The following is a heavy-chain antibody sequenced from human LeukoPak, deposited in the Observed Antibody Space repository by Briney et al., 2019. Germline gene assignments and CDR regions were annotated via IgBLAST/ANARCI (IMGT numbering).Heavy chain of an antibody. V-gene: IGHV3-21*01. D-gene: IGHD1-26*01. CDR2: ISSSSSYI. CDR1: GFTFSSYS. Sequence: PGGSLRLSCAASGFTFSSYSMNWVRQAPGKGLEWVSSISSSSSYIYYADSVKGRFTISRDNAKNSLYLQMTSLRAEDTAVYYCARDGEEGWELRLGAFDIWGQGTMVTVSS. CDR3: ARDGEEGWELRLGAFDI. J-gene: IGHJ3*02.